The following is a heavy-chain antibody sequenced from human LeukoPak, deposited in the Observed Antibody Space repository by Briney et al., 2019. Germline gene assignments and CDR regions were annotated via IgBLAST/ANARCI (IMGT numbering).Heavy chain of an antibody. V-gene: IGHV3-13*01. Sequence: GGSLRLSCAASGFTFSSYDMHWVRHATGKGLEWVSAIGTAGDTYYPGSVKGRFTISRENAKNSLYLQMNSLRAGDTAVYYCARVGDSSGYYDYWGQGTLVTVSS. CDR3: ARVGDSSGYYDY. D-gene: IGHD3-22*01. CDR2: IGTAGDT. CDR1: GFTFSSYD. J-gene: IGHJ4*02.